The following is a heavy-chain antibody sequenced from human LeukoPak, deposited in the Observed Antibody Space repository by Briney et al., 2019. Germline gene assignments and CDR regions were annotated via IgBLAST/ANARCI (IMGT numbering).Heavy chain of an antibody. V-gene: IGHV3-33*01. D-gene: IGHD5-18*01. J-gene: IGHJ4*02. CDR2: IWYDGSNK. CDR3: AREIYSYGRYFDY. Sequence: GGSLRLSCAASGFTFSSYGMHWVRQAPGKGLEWVAVIWYDGSNKYYADSVKGRFTISRDNSKNTLYLQMNSLRAEDTAVYYYAREIYSYGRYFDYWGQGTLVTVSS. CDR1: GFTFSSYG.